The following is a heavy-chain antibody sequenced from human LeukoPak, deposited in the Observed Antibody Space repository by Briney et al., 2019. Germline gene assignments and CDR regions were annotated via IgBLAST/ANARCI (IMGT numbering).Heavy chain of an antibody. J-gene: IGHJ4*02. CDR3: ARAGAAAGTSEAYYFDY. CDR2: IIPIFGTA. V-gene: IGHV1-69*01. D-gene: IGHD6-13*01. Sequence: SVKVSCKASGGTFSSYAISWVRQAPGQGLEWMGGIIPIFGTANYAQKFQGRVTITADESTSTAYMELSSLRSEDTAVYYCARAGAAAGTSEAYYFDYWGQGTLVTVSS. CDR1: GGTFSSYA.